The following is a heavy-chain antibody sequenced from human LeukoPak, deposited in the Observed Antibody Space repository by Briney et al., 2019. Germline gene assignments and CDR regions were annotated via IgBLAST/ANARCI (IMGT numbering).Heavy chain of an antibody. CDR3: ASLYYYGSGSYYHAFDI. V-gene: IGHV5-51*01. CDR2: IYPGDSDT. Sequence: GESLKISCKGSGYSFTSYWIGWVRQMPGKGLEWMGIIYPGDSDTRYSPSFQGQVTISADKSISTAYLQWSSLKASDTAMYYCASLYYYGSGSYYHAFDIWGQGTMVTVSS. D-gene: IGHD3-10*01. CDR1: GYSFTSYW. J-gene: IGHJ3*02.